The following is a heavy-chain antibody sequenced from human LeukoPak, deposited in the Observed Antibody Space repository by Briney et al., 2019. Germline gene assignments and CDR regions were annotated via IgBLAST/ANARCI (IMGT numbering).Heavy chain of an antibody. D-gene: IGHD2-21*01. Sequence: SETLSLACNVSGVSVSDGRYYWTWIRQHPGKGLEWIGYKYYSGSAKYNPSLKSRLTISIDTSKNQFSLQLSSVTAADTATYYCATPYCGGISCLDVFNMWGQGTRVTVSS. J-gene: IGHJ3*02. CDR1: GVSVSDGRYY. CDR2: KYYSGSA. V-gene: IGHV4-31*03. CDR3: ATPYCGGISCLDVFNM.